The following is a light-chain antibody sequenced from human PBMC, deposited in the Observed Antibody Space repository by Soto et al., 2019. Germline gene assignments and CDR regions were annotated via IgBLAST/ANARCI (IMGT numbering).Light chain of an antibody. CDR3: GAWDDTLNGYV. V-gene: IGLV2-8*01. J-gene: IGLJ1*01. Sequence: QSALTQPPSASGSPGQSVTISCTGTSSDVGKYDYVSWFQHHPGKAPKLIIYEVSKRPSGVPDRFSGSKSGSTASLTVSGLQTEDEADYYCGAWDDTLNGYVFGLGTKVTVL. CDR2: EVS. CDR1: SSDVGKYDY.